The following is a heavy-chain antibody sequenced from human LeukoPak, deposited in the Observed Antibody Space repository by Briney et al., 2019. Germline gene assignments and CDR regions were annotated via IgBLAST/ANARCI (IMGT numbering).Heavy chain of an antibody. J-gene: IGHJ4*02. CDR2: IDPDDGET. D-gene: IGHD1-26*01. V-gene: IGHV1-24*01. CDR1: GYTLTELS. CDR3: AAVSGSYTLLDC. Sequence: ASVKVSCKVSGYTLTELSMHWVRQASGKGLEWMGGIDPDDGETIYAPQFQGRVTMTEDTSTDTAYLELSGLRSDDTAVYYCAAVSGSYTLLDCWGPGTPVTVSS.